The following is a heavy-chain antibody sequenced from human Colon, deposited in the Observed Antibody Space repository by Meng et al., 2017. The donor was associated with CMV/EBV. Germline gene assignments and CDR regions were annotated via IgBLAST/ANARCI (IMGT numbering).Heavy chain of an antibody. V-gene: IGHV3-23*01. J-gene: IGHJ6*02. Sequence: GGSLRLSCGASGFTFKTHVMNWVRQAPGKGPEWVSSISGSGSSTYYADSVKGRFTISRDNSKNMFYLQMNSLRGEDTAVYYCTKNVKGGYCTSTSCFIPGMDVWGQGTTVTVSS. CDR1: GFTFKTHV. D-gene: IGHD2-2*01. CDR3: TKNVKGGYCTSTSCFIPGMDV. CDR2: ISGSGSST.